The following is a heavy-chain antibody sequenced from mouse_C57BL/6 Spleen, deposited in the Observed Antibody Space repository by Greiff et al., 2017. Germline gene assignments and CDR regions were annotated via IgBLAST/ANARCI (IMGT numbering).Heavy chain of an antibody. CDR2: IHPNSGST. D-gene: IGHD2-4*01. CDR3: TYYDEGGWDFGV. J-gene: IGHJ1*03. CDR1: GYTFTSYW. V-gene: IGHV1-64*01. Sequence: QVQLQQPGAELVKPGASVKLSCKASGYTFTSYWMHWVKQRPGQGLEWIGRIHPNSGSTNYNEKFKAKATLTVDKSSSTAYMQLSSLTSEDSAVYYCTYYDEGGWDFGVWGTGTTVTVST.